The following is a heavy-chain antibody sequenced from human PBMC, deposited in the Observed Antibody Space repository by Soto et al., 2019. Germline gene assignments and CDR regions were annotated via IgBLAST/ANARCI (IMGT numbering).Heavy chain of an antibody. D-gene: IGHD3-10*01. CDR2: SSHNDEPKI. Sequence: QVQLVESGGVVDQPGSSLRLSCAASGFSFKNYAFHWVRQAPGKGLEWVALSSHNDEPKIFYADSVQGRFTISRDNLKNTVYLQTNSLRDEDTAVYHCARGVRAETYYNAFDFWGQGTKVTVSS. V-gene: IGHV3-30*14. CDR3: ARGVRAETYYNAFDF. CDR1: GFSFKNYA. J-gene: IGHJ4*01.